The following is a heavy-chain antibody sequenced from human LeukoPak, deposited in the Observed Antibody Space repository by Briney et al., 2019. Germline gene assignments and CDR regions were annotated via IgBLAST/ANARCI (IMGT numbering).Heavy chain of an antibody. J-gene: IGHJ4*02. CDR1: GFTFSSYS. Sequence: GGSLRLSCAASGFTFSSYSMNWARQAPGKGLEWVSSISSSSSYIYYADSVKGRFTISRDNAKNSLYLQMNSLRAEDTAVYYCARDGPVGPYYFDYWGQGTLVTVSS. D-gene: IGHD2-15*01. CDR3: ARDGPVGPYYFDY. V-gene: IGHV3-21*01. CDR2: ISSSSSYI.